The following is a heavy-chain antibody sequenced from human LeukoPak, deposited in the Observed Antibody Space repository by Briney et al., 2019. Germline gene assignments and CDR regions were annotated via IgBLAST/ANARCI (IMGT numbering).Heavy chain of an antibody. CDR3: ASQGGVYYYDSSGYHKNNWFDL. CDR2: INPNSGGT. D-gene: IGHD3-22*01. Sequence: ASVKVSCKASGYTFTSYYMHWGRQAPGQGVEGMGWINPNSGGTNYAQKFQGRVTMTRDTSISTAYMELSRLRSDDTAVYYCASQGGVYYYDSSGYHKNNWFDLWGQGTLVTVSS. CDR1: GYTFTSYY. J-gene: IGHJ5*02. V-gene: IGHV1-2*02.